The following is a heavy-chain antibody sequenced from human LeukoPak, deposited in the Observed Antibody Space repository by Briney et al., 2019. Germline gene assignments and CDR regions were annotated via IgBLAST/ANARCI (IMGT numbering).Heavy chain of an antibody. CDR3: ARGYYDSSGYYGI. J-gene: IGHJ3*02. D-gene: IGHD3-22*01. CDR2: ISYDGSNK. Sequence: PGRSLRLSCAASGFTFSSYAMHWVRQAPGKGLEWVAVISYDGSNKYYADSVKGRFTISRDNSKNTLYLQMNSLRAEDTAVHYCARGYYDSSGYYGIWGQGTMVTVSS. V-gene: IGHV3-30*04. CDR1: GFTFSSYA.